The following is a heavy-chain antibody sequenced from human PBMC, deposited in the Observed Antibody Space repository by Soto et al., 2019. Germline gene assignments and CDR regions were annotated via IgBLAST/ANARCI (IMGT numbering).Heavy chain of an antibody. CDR1: DGSISNYY. CDR3: GRGRWGGGGWAYDY. J-gene: IGHJ4*02. V-gene: IGHV4-59*01. CDR2: IYYSGST. D-gene: IGHD6-19*01. Sequence: WETLSLTCTVSDGSISNYYWIWIRQPPGEGLEWIGYIYYSGSTKYNPSLKCRVTISVAPSKNQLSLKLSSVTAADMAVYSWGRGRWGGGGWAYDYWGQGTLVTVSS.